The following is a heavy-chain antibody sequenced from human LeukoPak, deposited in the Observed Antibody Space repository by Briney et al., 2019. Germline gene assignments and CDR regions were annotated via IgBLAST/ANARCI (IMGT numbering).Heavy chain of an antibody. V-gene: IGHV3-7*01. CDR3: ARGXQXTGXWXXXXXXXVXXXXXXXXXWV. CDR1: GFTFSSYW. J-gene: IGHJ3*01. CDR2: IKQDGSEK. Sequence: GGSLRLSCAASGFTFSSYWMSWVRQAPGKGLEWVANIKQDGSEKYYVDSVKGRFTISRDNAKNSLYLQMNSLRAEDTAVYYCARGXQXTGXWXXXXXXXVXXXXXXXXXWVW.